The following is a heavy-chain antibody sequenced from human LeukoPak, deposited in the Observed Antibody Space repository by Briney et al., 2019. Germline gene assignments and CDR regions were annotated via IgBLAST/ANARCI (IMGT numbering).Heavy chain of an antibody. J-gene: IGHJ4*02. Sequence: GASVKVSCKASGYTITSYYMHWVRQAPGQGLEWMGIINPSGGSTSYAQKFQGRVTMTRDTSTSTVYMELSSLRSEDTAVYYCARAVGANYYDSSGYFDYWGQGTLVTVSS. CDR2: INPSGGST. D-gene: IGHD3-22*01. V-gene: IGHV1-46*01. CDR3: ARAVGANYYDSSGYFDY. CDR1: GYTITSYY.